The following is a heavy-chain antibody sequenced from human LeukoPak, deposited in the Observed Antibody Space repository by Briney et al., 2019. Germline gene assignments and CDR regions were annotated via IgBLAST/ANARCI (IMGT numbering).Heavy chain of an antibody. V-gene: IGHV3-7*03. D-gene: IGHD4-23*01. CDR2: IKQDGSEK. CDR1: GFTFSSYW. CDR3: ASPPGHGGHSIGY. Sequence: GGSLRLSCAASGFTFSSYWMSWVRQAPGKGLEWVANIKQDGSEKYYVDSMKGRFTIPRDNAKNSLYLQMNSLRAEDTAVYYCASPPGHGGHSIGYWGQGTLVTVSS. J-gene: IGHJ4*02.